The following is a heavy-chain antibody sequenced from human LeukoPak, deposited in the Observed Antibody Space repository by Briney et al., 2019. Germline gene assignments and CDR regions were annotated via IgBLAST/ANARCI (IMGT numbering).Heavy chain of an antibody. D-gene: IGHD2-21*02. J-gene: IGHJ1*01. CDR3: ARTYCGGDCRFQH. V-gene: IGHV4-34*01. CDR2: INHRGST. Sequence: ASETLSLTCAVYGGSFSDDYWSWIRQPPGKGLEWIGEINHRGSTNCNPSLKSRVTISIDTSKNQFSLKLSSVTAADTAVFYCARTYCGGDCRFQHWGQGTLVTVSS. CDR1: GGSFSDDY.